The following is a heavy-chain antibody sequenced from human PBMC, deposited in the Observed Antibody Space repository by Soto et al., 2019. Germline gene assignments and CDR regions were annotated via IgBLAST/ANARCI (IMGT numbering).Heavy chain of an antibody. CDR3: AKDSYYYGSGTYYRDYYGMDA. CDR1: GFTFSNYA. V-gene: IGHV3-23*01. Sequence: PGGSLRLSCAASGFTFSNYAMSWVRQAPGKGLEWVSGISGSGDNTYFADSVKGRFTISRDNSKNTLYLQMNSLRAEDTAVYYCAKDSYYYGSGTYYRDYYGMDAWGQGTTVTVSS. CDR2: ISGSGDNT. D-gene: IGHD3-10*01. J-gene: IGHJ6*02.